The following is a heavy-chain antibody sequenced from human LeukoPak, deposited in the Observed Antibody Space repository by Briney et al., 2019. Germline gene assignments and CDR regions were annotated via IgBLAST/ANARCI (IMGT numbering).Heavy chain of an antibody. D-gene: IGHD1-1*01. CDR2: ISGSGGST. CDR3: AKNRAYSTATNWYHSFDF. Sequence: GGSLRLSCAASGFTFSSYAMSWVRQAPGKGLEWVSAISGSGGSTYYADSVKGRFTISRDNSKNTLYLQVNSLRVEDTAIYYCAKNRAYSTATNWYHSFDFWGQGTLVTVSS. V-gene: IGHV3-23*01. J-gene: IGHJ4*02. CDR1: GFTFSSYA.